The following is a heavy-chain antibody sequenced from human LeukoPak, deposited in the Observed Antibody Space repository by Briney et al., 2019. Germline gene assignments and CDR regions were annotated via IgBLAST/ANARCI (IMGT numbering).Heavy chain of an antibody. Sequence: GESLKISCKGSGYCFTSYWIGWVRQKPGKGLEWMGIIYPGDSDTRYSPSLQGQVTISADKSISTAYLQWGSLKASDTAMYYCARRVFSCGGDCYYFDYWGQGTLVTVSS. V-gene: IGHV5-51*01. J-gene: IGHJ4*02. D-gene: IGHD2-21*02. CDR3: ARRVFSCGGDCYYFDY. CDR2: IYPGDSDT. CDR1: GYCFTSYW.